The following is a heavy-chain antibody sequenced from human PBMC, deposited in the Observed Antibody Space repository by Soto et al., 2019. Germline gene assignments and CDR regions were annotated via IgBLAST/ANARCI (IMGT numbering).Heavy chain of an antibody. CDR1: GGSFSGYY. D-gene: IGHD3-9*01. Sequence: SETLSLTCAVYGGSFSGYYWSWIRQPPGKGLEWIGEINHSGSTNYNPSLKSRVTISVDTSKNQFSLKLSSVTAADTAVYYCARRKSRDILTGYYSDFDYWGQGTLVTVSS. V-gene: IGHV4-34*01. CDR3: ARRKSRDILTGYYSDFDY. J-gene: IGHJ4*02. CDR2: INHSGST.